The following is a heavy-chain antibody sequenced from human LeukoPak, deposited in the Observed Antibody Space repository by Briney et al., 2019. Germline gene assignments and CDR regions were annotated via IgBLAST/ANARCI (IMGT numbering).Heavy chain of an antibody. D-gene: IGHD6-13*01. V-gene: IGHV4-59*01. J-gene: IGHJ6*03. Sequence: PSETLSLTCTVSGGSISSYYWSWIRQPPGKGLEWIGYIYYSGSTNYNPPLKSRVTISVDTSKNQFSLKLSSVTAADTAVYYCAKEWQQLLYYYYYMDVWGKGTTVTISS. CDR3: AKEWQQLLYYYYYMDV. CDR2: IYYSGST. CDR1: GGSISSYY.